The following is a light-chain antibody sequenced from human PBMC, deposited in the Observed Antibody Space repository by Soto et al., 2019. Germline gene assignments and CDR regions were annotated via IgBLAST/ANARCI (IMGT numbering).Light chain of an antibody. CDR1: QSLSTSY. V-gene: IGKV3-20*01. CDR2: AAS. J-gene: IGKJ5*01. CDR3: QQYGSSPT. Sequence: EIVLTQSPGTLSLFPGERATLSCRASQSLSTSYLAWYRLKPGQAPRLLIYAASSRASGIPDRFSGSGSRTDFTLTISRLEPEDFAVYYCQQYGSSPTFGQGTRLEIK.